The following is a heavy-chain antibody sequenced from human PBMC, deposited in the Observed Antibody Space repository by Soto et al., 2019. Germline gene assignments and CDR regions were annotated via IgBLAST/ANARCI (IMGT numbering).Heavy chain of an antibody. CDR1: GYTFTSYG. Sequence: QVQLVQSGAEVKKPGASVKVSCKASGYTFTSYGISWVRQAPGQGLEWMGWISAYNGNTNYVQKLQGRVTITTHTSTSTAYMELRCLLSYDTAVYYYAREYCSGGSCKFDYWGQETLVTVSS. CDR2: ISAYNGNT. V-gene: IGHV1-18*01. J-gene: IGHJ4*02. D-gene: IGHD2-15*01. CDR3: AREYCSGGSCKFDY.